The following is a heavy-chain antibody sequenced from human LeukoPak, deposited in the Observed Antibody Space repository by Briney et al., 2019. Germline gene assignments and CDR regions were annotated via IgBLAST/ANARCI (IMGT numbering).Heavy chain of an antibody. V-gene: IGHV1-2*02. CDR3: ARGPLVVVVAATQPSDY. CDR1: GYTFTGYY. CDR2: INPNSGGT. Sequence: ASVKVSCKASGYTFTGYYMHWVRQAPGQGLEWMGWINPNSGGTNYAQKFQGRVTMTTDTSTSTAYMELRSLRSDDTAVYYCARGPLVVVVAATQPSDYWGQGTLVTVSS. J-gene: IGHJ4*02. D-gene: IGHD2-15*01.